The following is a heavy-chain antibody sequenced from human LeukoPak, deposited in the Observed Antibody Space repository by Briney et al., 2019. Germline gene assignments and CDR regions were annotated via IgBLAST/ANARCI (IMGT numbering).Heavy chain of an antibody. CDR3: ARGLLKQWLVRGNWFDP. V-gene: IGHV4-34*01. Sequence: PSETLSLTCAVYGGSFSGYYXXXXRQPPGKGLXWIGXXNHSGSTNYNPSLKSRVTISVDTSKNQFSLKLSSVTAADTAVYYCARGLLKQWLVRGNWFDPWGQGTLVTVSS. J-gene: IGHJ5*02. CDR2: XNHSGST. CDR1: GGSFSGYY. D-gene: IGHD6-19*01.